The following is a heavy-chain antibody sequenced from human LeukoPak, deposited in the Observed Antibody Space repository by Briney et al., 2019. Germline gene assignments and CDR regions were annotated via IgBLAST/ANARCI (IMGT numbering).Heavy chain of an antibody. CDR2: FDPEDGET. J-gene: IGHJ6*02. V-gene: IGHV1-24*01. CDR1: GYTLTKLS. Sequence: GASVKVSCKVSGYTLTKLSMHWVRQAPGKGLEWMGGFDPEDGETMYAQKFQGRVTMTEDTSTDTAYMELSSLRSEDTAVYYCATPYDFPRCGMDVWGQGTTVTVSS. D-gene: IGHD2/OR15-2a*01. CDR3: ATPYDFPRCGMDV.